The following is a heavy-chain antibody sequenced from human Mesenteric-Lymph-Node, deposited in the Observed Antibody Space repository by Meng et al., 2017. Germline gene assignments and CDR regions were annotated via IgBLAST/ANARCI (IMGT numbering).Heavy chain of an antibody. J-gene: IGHJ4*02. Sequence: ESLKISCTVSGGSISSYYWSWIRQPPGKGLEWIGYIYYSGSTNYNPSLKSRVTISVDTSKNQFSLKLSSVTAADTALYYCARAHYYYDSSGYRVDYFDYWGQGTLVTVSS. D-gene: IGHD3-22*01. V-gene: IGHV4-59*01. CDR3: ARAHYYYDSSGYRVDYFDY. CDR1: GGSISSYY. CDR2: IYYSGST.